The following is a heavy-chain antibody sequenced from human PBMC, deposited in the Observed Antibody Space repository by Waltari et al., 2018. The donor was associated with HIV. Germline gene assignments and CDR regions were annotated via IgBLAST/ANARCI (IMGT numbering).Heavy chain of an antibody. V-gene: IGHV3-74*01. J-gene: IGHJ1*01. D-gene: IGHD6-19*01. CDR2: INNDGSST. Sequence: EVQLVESGGGLVQPGGSLRLSCAASGFTFSSYWMHWVRQAPGKGLVWVSRINNDGSSTTYADSVKGRFTISRDNAKNTLYLQMNSLRAEDTAVYYCARDLYSSGWYPEYFHHWGQGTLVTVSS. CDR3: ARDLYSSGWYPEYFHH. CDR1: GFTFSSYW.